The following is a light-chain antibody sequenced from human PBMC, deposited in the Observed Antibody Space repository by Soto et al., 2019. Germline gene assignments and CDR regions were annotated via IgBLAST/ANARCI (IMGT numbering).Light chain of an antibody. CDR2: TVT. Sequence: QSVLTQPRSVSGSPGQSVTISCTGTSSDVGGHNYVSWYQQHPGKAPKLMIYTVTKRPSGVPDRFSGSKSDNTASLTISGLQADDEADYYCCSYAGSSSYVFGTGTKVTVL. CDR1: SSDVGGHNY. V-gene: IGLV2-11*01. CDR3: CSYAGSSSYV. J-gene: IGLJ1*01.